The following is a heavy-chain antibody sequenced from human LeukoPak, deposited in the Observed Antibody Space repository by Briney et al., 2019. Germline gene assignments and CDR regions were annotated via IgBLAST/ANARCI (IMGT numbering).Heavy chain of an antibody. CDR3: ARGYTTGWYQDY. CDR2: IYYSGST. J-gene: IGHJ4*02. Sequence: SETLSLTCTVSGGTVSSYYWTWIRQPPGKGLEWLGYIYYSGSTNYNPSLNSRVTISVDTSNNQFSLRLSSVTAADTAVYYYARGYTTGWYQDYWGQGTLVTVSS. CDR1: GGTVSSYY. D-gene: IGHD6-19*01. V-gene: IGHV4-59*08.